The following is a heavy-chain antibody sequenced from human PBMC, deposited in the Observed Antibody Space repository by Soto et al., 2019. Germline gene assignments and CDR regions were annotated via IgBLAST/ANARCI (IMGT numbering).Heavy chain of an antibody. CDR3: AYVIVPPLVFAP. Sequence: GGSLRVSCAASGFTFSSYAMSWVRQAPGKGLEWVSAISGSGGSTYYADSVKGRFTISRDNSKNTLYLQMNSLRAEDTAVYYCAYVIVPPLVFAPRGQRTPVTVSS. CDR2: ISGSGGST. J-gene: IGHJ5*02. D-gene: IGHD1-26*01. V-gene: IGHV3-23*01. CDR1: GFTFSSYA.